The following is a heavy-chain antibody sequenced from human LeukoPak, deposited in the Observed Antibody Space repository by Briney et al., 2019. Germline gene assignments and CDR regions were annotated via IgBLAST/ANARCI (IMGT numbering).Heavy chain of an antibody. CDR3: AKDLAPRGGYFDY. D-gene: IGHD2-15*01. CDR1: GFTFSSYG. V-gene: IGHV3-30*18. J-gene: IGHJ4*02. CDR2: ISYDGSNK. Sequence: PGGSLRLSCAASGFTFSSYGMHWVRQAPGKGLEWVAAISYDGSNKYYADSVKGRFTISRDNSKNTLYLQMNSLRAEDTAVYYCAKDLAPRGGYFDYWGQGTLVTVSS.